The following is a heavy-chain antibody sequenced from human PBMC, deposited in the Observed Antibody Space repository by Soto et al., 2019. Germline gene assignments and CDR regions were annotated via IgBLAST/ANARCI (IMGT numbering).Heavy chain of an antibody. CDR2: ISPYNGNT. Sequence: QVQLVQSGGEVKKPGASVKVSCKTSGYTFTSYGIIWVRQAPGQGLEWMGWISPYNGNTNYAQKLQGRVTMTTDTSTSTADMELRSLRSDDTAVYYRARRDDQETTVTTKPYNYWGQGTLVTVSS. V-gene: IGHV1-18*01. CDR1: GYTFTSYG. J-gene: IGHJ4*02. CDR3: ARRDDQETTVTTKPYNY. D-gene: IGHD4-17*01.